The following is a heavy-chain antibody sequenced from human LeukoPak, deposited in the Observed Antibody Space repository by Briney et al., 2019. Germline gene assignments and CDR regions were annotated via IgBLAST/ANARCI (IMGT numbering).Heavy chain of an antibody. J-gene: IGHJ3*02. V-gene: IGHV4-39*01. CDR2: IYYSGST. CDR1: GGSISSSSYY. Sequence: PSETLSLTCTVSGGSISSSSYYWGWIRQPPGKGLEWIGSIYYSGSTYYNPSLKSRVTISVDTSKNQFSLKLSSVTAADTAVYYCARQIEEAFDIWGQGTMVTVSS. CDR3: ARQIEEAFDI.